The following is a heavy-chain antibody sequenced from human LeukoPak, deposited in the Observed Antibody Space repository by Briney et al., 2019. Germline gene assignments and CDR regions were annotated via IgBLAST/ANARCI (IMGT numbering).Heavy chain of an antibody. CDR3: ARGGVDFGVVMPFDY. V-gene: IGHV1-69*13. Sequence: SVKVSCKASGGTFSSYAISWVRQAPGQGLECMGGIIPIFGTANYAQKFQGRVTITADESTSTAYMELSSLRSEDTAVYYCARGGVDFGVVMPFDYWGQGTLVTVSS. CDR2: IIPIFGTA. J-gene: IGHJ4*02. CDR1: GGTFSSYA. D-gene: IGHD3-3*01.